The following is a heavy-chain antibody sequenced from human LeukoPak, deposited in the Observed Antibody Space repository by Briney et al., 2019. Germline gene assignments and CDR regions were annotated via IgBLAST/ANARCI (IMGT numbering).Heavy chain of an antibody. CDR1: GFAFSRTH. Sequence: GGSLRLSCAASGFAFSRTHMNWVRQAPGKGLEWLSYISFSNSPIHYADSVRGRFTISRDNAKNSVYLQMNSLRAEDTAVYYCASLGYGAGSYYSDYWGQGTLVTVSS. CDR2: ISFSNSPI. D-gene: IGHD3-10*01. J-gene: IGHJ4*02. CDR3: ASLGYGAGSYYSDY. V-gene: IGHV3-48*01.